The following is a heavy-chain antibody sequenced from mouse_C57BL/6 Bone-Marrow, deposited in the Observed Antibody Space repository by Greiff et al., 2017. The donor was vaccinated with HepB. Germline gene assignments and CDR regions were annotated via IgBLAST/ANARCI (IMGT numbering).Heavy chain of an antibody. V-gene: IGHV5-9*01. J-gene: IGHJ4*01. Sequence: EVKVVESGGGLVKPGGSLKLSCAASGFTFSSYTMSWVRQTPEKRLEWVATISGGGGNTYYPDSVKGRFTISRDNAKNTLYLQMSSLRSEDTALYYCARGGYAMDYWGQGTSVTVSS. CDR2: ISGGGGNT. CDR3: ARGGYAMDY. CDR1: GFTFSSYT.